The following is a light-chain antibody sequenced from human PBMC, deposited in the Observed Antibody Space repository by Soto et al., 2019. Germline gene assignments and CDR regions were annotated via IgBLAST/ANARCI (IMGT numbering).Light chain of an antibody. CDR2: KAS. CDR1: QSISSW. CDR3: QQYDTYSRT. V-gene: IGKV1-5*03. J-gene: IGKJ1*01. Sequence: DIQMTQSPSTLSASVGDRVTITCRASQSISSWLAWYQQKPGKAPKLLIYKASSLESGVPSRFSGSTSGTEFTLTINSLQPDDFATYYCQQYDTYSRTFGQGTKVEIK.